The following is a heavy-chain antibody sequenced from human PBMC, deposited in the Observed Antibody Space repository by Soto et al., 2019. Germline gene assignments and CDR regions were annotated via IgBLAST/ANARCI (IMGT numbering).Heavy chain of an antibody. Sequence: QLQLQESGPGLVKPSETLSLTCTVSGGSISNDIYYWGWIRQPPGKGLEWIGSIYYSGSTYYNPSLKSRVTMSVDTSKKKGSLKLSSVTAADTAVYYCAGRSSSWNAFDIWGQGTIVTVSS. CDR1: GGSISNDIYY. CDR2: IYYSGST. V-gene: IGHV4-39*01. D-gene: IGHD6-13*01. CDR3: AGRSSSWNAFDI. J-gene: IGHJ3*02.